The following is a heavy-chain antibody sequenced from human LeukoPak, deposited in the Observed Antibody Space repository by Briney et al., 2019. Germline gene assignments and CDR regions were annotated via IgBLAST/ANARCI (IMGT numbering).Heavy chain of an antibody. CDR3: ARDGYGHGSLDY. D-gene: IGHD2-2*03. CDR1: GFFFSAYA. J-gene: IGHJ4*02. CDR2: IWHDGSNE. Sequence: PGRSLRLSCAASGFFFSAYAMHWVRQAPGKGLEWVAVIWHDGSNENYADSVKGRFSISRDGSKNTVNLQTNSMRDEDTAVYYCARDGYGHGSLDYWGQGTLVSVSS. V-gene: IGHV3-33*01.